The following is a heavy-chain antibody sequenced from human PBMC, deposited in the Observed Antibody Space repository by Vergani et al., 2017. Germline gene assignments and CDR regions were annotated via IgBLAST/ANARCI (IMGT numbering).Heavy chain of an antibody. CDR3: ARSNSGSYYGGDYYYYGMDV. CDR1: GGTFSSYA. J-gene: IGHJ6*02. CDR2: SIPIFGTA. D-gene: IGHD1-26*01. Sequence: QVQLVQSGAEVKKPGSSVKVSCKASGGTFSSYAISWVRQAPGQGLEWMGGSIPIFGTANYAQKFQGRVTITADESTSTAYMELSSLRSEDTAVYYCARSNSGSYYGGDYYYYGMDVWGQGTTVTVSS. V-gene: IGHV1-69*12.